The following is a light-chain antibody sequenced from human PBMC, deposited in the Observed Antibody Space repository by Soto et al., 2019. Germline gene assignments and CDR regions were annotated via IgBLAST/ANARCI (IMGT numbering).Light chain of an antibody. CDR3: QEYNSYPAT. J-gene: IGKJ2*01. CDR1: QSMSSW. Sequence: DIQMTQSPSTLSASVGDRGTITCRASQSMSSWLAWYQQKPGIAPKLLIYKASSLQGGVPSRFSGSGSGTEFTPAITSLQPDDVATYDCQEYNSYPATFGQGTKLEIK. CDR2: KAS. V-gene: IGKV1-5*03.